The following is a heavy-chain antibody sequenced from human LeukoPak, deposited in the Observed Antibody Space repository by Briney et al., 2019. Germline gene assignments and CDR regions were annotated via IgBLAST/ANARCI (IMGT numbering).Heavy chain of an antibody. CDR1: GFTFSSYA. CDR3: AKGPIVVVPAAPPYYFDY. V-gene: IGHV3-23*01. J-gene: IGHJ4*02. D-gene: IGHD2-2*01. CDR2: ISGSGGST. Sequence: GGSLRLSCAASGFTFSSYAMSWVRQAPGKGLEWVSGISGSGGSTYYADSVKGRFTISRDNSKNTLYLQMNSLRAEDTAVYYCAKGPIVVVPAAPPYYFDYWGQGTLVTVSS.